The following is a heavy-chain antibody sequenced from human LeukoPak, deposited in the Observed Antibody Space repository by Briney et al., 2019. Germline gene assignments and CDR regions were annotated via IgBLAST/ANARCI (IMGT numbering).Heavy chain of an antibody. CDR2: ISSTNTYI. Sequence: PGGSLRLSCAASGFTFSTYTMNWVRQAPGKGLEWVSSISSTNTYIYYADPVRGRFTISRDNSKNTLYLQMNSLRAEDTAVYYCARETGYCSSTSCYFDYWGQGTLVTVSS. V-gene: IGHV3-21*01. CDR3: ARETGYCSSTSCYFDY. CDR1: GFTFSTYT. D-gene: IGHD2-2*01. J-gene: IGHJ4*02.